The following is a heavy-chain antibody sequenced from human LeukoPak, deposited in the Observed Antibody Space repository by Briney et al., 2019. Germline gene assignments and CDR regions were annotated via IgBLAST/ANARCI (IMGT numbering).Heavy chain of an antibody. CDR3: AKDRGGISVAGTCFDY. D-gene: IGHD6-19*01. CDR1: GFTFSSYA. CDR2: ISGSGGST. V-gene: IGHV3-23*01. J-gene: IGHJ4*02. Sequence: GGSLRLSCAASGFTFSSYAMSWVRQAPGKELEWVSAISGSGGSTYYADSVKGRFTISRDNSKNTLYLQMTSLRVEDTAVFHCAKDRGGISVAGTCFDYWGQGTLVTVSS.